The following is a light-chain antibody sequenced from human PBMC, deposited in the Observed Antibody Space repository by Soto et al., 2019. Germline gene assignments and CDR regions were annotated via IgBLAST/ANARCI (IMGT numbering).Light chain of an antibody. Sequence: QSVLTQPRSVSGSPGQSVAISCTGTSSDVGNYDFVSWYQQHPGKAPKLMIYDVHKRPSGVPDRFSASKSGNTASLTISGLQAEDEADYYCCSYAGSYSYVFGTGTKLTVL. V-gene: IGLV2-11*01. CDR2: DVH. CDR3: CSYAGSYSYV. CDR1: SSDVGNYDF. J-gene: IGLJ1*01.